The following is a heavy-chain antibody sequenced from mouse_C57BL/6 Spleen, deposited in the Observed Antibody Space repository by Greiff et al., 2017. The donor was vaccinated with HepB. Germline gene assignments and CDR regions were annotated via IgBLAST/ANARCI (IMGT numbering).Heavy chain of an antibody. CDR2: INPYNGGT. J-gene: IGHJ1*03. V-gene: IGHV1-19*01. Sequence: EVQLQQSGPVLVKPGASVKMSCKASGYTFTDYYMNWVKQSHGKSLEWIGVINPYNGGTSYNQKFKGKATLTVDKSSSTAYMELNSLTSEDSAVYYCARSGYYGNSYWYFDVWGTGTTVTVSS. D-gene: IGHD2-1*01. CDR1: GYTFTDYY. CDR3: ARSGYYGNSYWYFDV.